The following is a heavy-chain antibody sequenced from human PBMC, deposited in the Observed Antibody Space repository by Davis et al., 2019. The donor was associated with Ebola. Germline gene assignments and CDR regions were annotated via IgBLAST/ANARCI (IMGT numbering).Heavy chain of an antibody. D-gene: IGHD2-15*01. J-gene: IGHJ5*02. CDR3: ARFLRIVVVVAATGWFDP. CDR1: GGSISSSSYY. CDR2: IYYSGST. V-gene: IGHV4-39*01. Sequence: MPSETLSLTCTVSGGSISSSSYYWGWIRQPPGKGLEWIGSIYYSGSTYYNPSLKSRVTISVDTSKNQFSLKLSSVTAADTAVYYCARFLRIVVVVAATGWFDPWGQGTLVTVSS.